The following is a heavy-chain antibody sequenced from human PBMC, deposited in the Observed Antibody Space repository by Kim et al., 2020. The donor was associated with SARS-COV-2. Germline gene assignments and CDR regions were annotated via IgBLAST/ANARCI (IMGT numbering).Heavy chain of an antibody. J-gene: IGHJ6*02. CDR2: ILPMFGIA. Sequence: SVKVSCMASGDTFSTYAISWVRQAPGQGLEWMGRILPMFGIANYAPKFQVRVSITADKITNTAYMELSSLTSEDTAVHYCARDENDRSCYYYPSYYYYGMDVWGQGPAVPVSS. V-gene: IGHV1-69*04. D-gene: IGHD3-22*01. CDR1: GDTFSTYA. CDR3: ARDENDRSCYYYPSYYYYGMDV.